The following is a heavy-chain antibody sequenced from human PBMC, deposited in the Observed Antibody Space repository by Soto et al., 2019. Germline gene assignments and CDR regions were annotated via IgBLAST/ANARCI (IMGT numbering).Heavy chain of an antibody. D-gene: IGHD6-6*01. CDR2: INLDGITT. V-gene: IGHV3-74*01. CDR3: ARGYYSSSMDY. CDR1: GFSFISYW. Sequence: GGSLRLSCAVSGFSFISYWMQWVRQGPGKELVWVSRINLDGITTNYADSVKGRFTISRDNAKNTLYLQMNSLRAEDTAVYYCARGYYSSSMDYWGQGTLVTVSS. J-gene: IGHJ4*02.